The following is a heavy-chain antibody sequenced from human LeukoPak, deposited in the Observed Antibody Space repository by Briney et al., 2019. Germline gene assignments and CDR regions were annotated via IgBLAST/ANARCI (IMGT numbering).Heavy chain of an antibody. V-gene: IGHV4-30-4*01. CDR3: ARGSWEPSIDY. CDR2: IYYSGTT. CDR1: GGSISSGDYY. D-gene: IGHD1-26*01. Sequence: PSETLSLTCTVSGGSISSGDYYWSWIRQPPGKGLEWIGYIYYSGTTYYNPSLKSRVTISVDTSKNQFSLKLTSVTAADTAVYYCARGSWEPSIDYWGQGTLVTVSS. J-gene: IGHJ4*02.